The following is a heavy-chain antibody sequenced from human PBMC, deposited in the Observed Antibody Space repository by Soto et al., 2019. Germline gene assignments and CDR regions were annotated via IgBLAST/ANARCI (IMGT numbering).Heavy chain of an antibody. Sequence: PSETLSLTCAVSSGSIDNVYWWSWVRQSPGKGLEWIGETSHDGVTNYNPSLEGRVTMSIDKSKNQFSLKLSSVAAADTAVYYCARHTDIVSSTVYNWGQGILVTVSS. CDR1: SGSIDNVYW. CDR3: ARHTDIVSSTVYN. CDR2: TSHDGVT. J-gene: IGHJ4*02. V-gene: IGHV4-4*02. D-gene: IGHD5-12*01.